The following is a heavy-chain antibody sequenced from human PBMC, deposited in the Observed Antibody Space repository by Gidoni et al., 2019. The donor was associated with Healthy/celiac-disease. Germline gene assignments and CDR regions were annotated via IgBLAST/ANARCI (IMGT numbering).Heavy chain of an antibody. CDR2: INHSGST. V-gene: IGHV4-34*01. J-gene: IGHJ4*02. CDR3: ASTIDKNRPNSSSYFDY. CDR1: GGSFSGYY. Sequence: QVQLQQWGAGLLKPSETLSLTCAVYGGSFSGYYGSWIRQPPGKGLEWIGEINHSGSTNYNPSLKSRVTISVDTSKNQFSLKLSSVTAADTAVYYCASTIDKNRPNSSSYFDYWGQGTLVTVSS. D-gene: IGHD6-13*01.